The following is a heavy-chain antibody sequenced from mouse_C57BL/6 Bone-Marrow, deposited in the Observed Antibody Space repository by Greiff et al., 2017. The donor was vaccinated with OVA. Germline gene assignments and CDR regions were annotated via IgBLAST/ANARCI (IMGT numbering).Heavy chain of an antibody. J-gene: IGHJ4*01. V-gene: IGHV1-50*01. D-gene: IGHD1-1*01. CDR2: IDPSDSYT. CDR1: GYTFTSYW. CDR3: ARSYYYGSEAMDY. Sequence: VQLQQPGAELVKPGASVKLSCKASGYTFTSYWMQWVKQRPGQGLEWIGEIDPSDSYTNYNQKFKGKATLTVDTSSSTAYMQLSSLTSEDSAVYYCARSYYYGSEAMDYWGQGTSVTVSS.